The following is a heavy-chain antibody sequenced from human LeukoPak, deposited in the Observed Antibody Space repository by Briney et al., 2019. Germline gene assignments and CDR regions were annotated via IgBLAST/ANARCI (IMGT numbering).Heavy chain of an antibody. CDR3: AVPAAMSDFDY. D-gene: IGHD2-2*01. Sequence: SETLSLTCAVYGGSFSGYYWSWIRQPPGKGLEWIGEISHSGSTNYNPSLKSRVTISVDTSKNQFSLKLSSVTAADTAVYYCAVPAAMSDFDYWGQGTLVTVSS. V-gene: IGHV4-34*01. J-gene: IGHJ4*02. CDR2: ISHSGST. CDR1: GGSFSGYY.